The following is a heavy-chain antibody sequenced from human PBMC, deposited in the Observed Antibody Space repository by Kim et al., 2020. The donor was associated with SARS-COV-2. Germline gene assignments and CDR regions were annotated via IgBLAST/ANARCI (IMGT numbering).Heavy chain of an antibody. CDR1: GFSFSSYD. J-gene: IGHJ4*02. Sequence: GGSLRLSCAASGFSFSSYDMKWVRQAPGKGLEWVSGITGIGGTTYYADSVKGRFTISRDNSKSTLFLQMNSLRAEDTAVYYCAKPYSGWASDYWGQGTLVTVSS. CDR3: AKPYSGWASDY. D-gene: IGHD6-19*01. V-gene: IGHV3-23*01. CDR2: ITGIGGTT.